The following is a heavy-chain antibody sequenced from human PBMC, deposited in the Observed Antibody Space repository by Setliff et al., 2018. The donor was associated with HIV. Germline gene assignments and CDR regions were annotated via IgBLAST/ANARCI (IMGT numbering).Heavy chain of an antibody. CDR1: GGSISSDNYY. CDR2: INYSGST. V-gene: IGHV4-39*01. J-gene: IGHJ4*02. CDR3: ARLAASIAARRRFDY. D-gene: IGHD6-6*01. Sequence: SETLSLTCTVSGGSISSDNYYWGWIRQPPGKGLEWIGSINYSGSTYQNPSLKSRVTISVDTSKNQYSLKLSSVTAADTAVYYCARLAASIAARRRFDYWGQGTLVTVSS.